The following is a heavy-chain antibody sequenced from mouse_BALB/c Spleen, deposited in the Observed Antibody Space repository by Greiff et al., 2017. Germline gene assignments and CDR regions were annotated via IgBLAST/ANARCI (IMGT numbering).Heavy chain of an antibody. Sequence: EVKLMESGGGLVKPGGSLKLSCAASGFAFSSYDMSWVRQTPEKRLEWVAYISSGGGSTYYPDTVKGRFTISRDNAKNTLYLQMSSLKSEDTAMYYCARHYYGMDYWGQGTSVTVSS. J-gene: IGHJ4*01. CDR3: ARHYYGMDY. CDR1: GFAFSSYD. V-gene: IGHV5-12-1*01. CDR2: ISSGGGST.